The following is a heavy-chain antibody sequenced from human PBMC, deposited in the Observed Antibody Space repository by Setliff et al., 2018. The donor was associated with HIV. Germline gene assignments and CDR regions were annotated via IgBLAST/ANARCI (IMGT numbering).Heavy chain of an antibody. CDR2: IYYKGST. J-gene: IGHJ6*03. CDR1: GGSISSSNYY. D-gene: IGHD3-3*01. V-gene: IGHV4-39*07. CDR3: ARVYYDFWSGYWGYYYYYYMDV. Sequence: SETLSLTCTVFGGSISSSNYYWGWIRQPPGKGLEWIGSIYYKGSTYYNPSLKSRVTISVDKSKNQFSLKLSSVTAADTAVYYCARVYYDFWSGYWGYYYYYYMDVWGKGTTVTVSS.